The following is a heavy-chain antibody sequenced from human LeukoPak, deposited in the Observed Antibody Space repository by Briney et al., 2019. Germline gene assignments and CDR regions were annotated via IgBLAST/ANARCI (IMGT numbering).Heavy chain of an antibody. V-gene: IGHV4-30-2*01. CDR2: IHQSGST. D-gene: IGHD5-18*01. Sequence: SQTLSLTCTVSGRSISSGGYYWSWIRQPPGKGLEWIGYIHQSGSTYYNPSLKSRVTISIDRSKNRFSLNLTSVTAADTAVYYCARIEKNCYGCAGYYFDYWGQGTLVTVSS. CDR1: GRSISSGGYY. J-gene: IGHJ4*02. CDR3: ARIEKNCYGCAGYYFDY.